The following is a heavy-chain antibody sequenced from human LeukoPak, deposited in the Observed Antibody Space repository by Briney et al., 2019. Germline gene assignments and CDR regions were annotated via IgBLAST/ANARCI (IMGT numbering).Heavy chain of an antibody. CDR3: ARVNIDSGWPLDY. CDR1: GGSISSSSYY. J-gene: IGHJ4*02. CDR2: IYYSGGT. D-gene: IGHD6-25*01. V-gene: IGHV4-39*07. Sequence: SQTLSLTCTVSGGSISSSSYYWGWIRQPPGKGLEWIGSIYYSGGTYYNPSLKSRVTISVDTSKNQFSLKLSSVTAADTAVYYCARVNIDSGWPLDYWGQGTLVTVSS.